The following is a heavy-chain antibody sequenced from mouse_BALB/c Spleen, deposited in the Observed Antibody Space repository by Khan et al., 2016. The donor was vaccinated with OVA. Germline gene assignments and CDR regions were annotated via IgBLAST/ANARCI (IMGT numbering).Heavy chain of an antibody. V-gene: IGHV1-63*02. CDR2: IYPGGYFT. Sequence: QVQLKQSGGEVVRPGTSVKISCKASGYTFTNYWLGWVRQRPGHGLEWIGDIYPGGYFTNYNEKFKDKATLTVDTSSTTANMQLSSLTSEDSAVYFCARWATWCFDVWGAGTTVTVSS. D-gene: IGHD3-1*01. J-gene: IGHJ1*01. CDR3: ARWATWCFDV. CDR1: GYTFTNYW.